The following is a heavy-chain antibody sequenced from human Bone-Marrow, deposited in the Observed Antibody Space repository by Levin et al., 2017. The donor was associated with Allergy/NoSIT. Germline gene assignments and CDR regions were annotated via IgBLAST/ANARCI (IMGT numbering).Heavy chain of an antibody. CDR3: ARDRGFNQYYFDY. CDR2: TWYDGSDK. V-gene: IGHV3-33*01. D-gene: IGHD3-10*01. CDR1: GFTFSSYG. Sequence: GGSLRLSCAASGFTFSSYGMHWVRQAPGKGLEWVAVTWYDGSDKYYADSVRGRFTISRDNSKNTLYLQMNSLRAEDTAVYYCARDRGFNQYYFDYWGQGTLVTVSS. J-gene: IGHJ4*02.